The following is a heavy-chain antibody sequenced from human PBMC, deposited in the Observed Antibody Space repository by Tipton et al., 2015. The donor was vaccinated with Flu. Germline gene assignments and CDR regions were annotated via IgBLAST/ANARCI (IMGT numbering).Heavy chain of an antibody. CDR2: VFYSGTT. CDR1: GEALRSYY. D-gene: IGHD1-26*01. V-gene: IGHV4-59*01. Sequence: GEALRSYYWSWIRQSPGKGLEWIGQVFYSGTTNYNPSLKSRVTISLDKSKNQFSLNLNSMTTADTAVFYCARGGWEPHGGWFDPWGQGTLVTVSS. CDR3: ARGGWEPHGGWFDP. J-gene: IGHJ5*02.